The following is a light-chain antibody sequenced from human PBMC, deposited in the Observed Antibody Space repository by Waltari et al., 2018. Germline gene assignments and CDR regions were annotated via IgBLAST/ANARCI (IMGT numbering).Light chain of an antibody. CDR3: QQTSSFPFT. V-gene: IGKV1-39*01. CDR2: AAN. J-gene: IGKJ5*01. CDR1: QPIVRY. Sequence: DIQMTQSPSSLSASVGDRVTITCRASQPIVRYLNWYQHKPGSAPKLLIYAANTLQRRVPSRFSGTGSGTDFTLAISSVTPEDFAIYYCQQTSSFPFTFGRGTRLDIK.